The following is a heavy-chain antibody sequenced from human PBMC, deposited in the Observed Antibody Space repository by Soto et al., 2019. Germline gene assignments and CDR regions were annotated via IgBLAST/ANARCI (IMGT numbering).Heavy chain of an antibody. J-gene: IGHJ4*02. V-gene: IGHV1-69*13. D-gene: IGHD3-22*01. Sequence: GASVKVPCKASVGTFSSYAISCVRPAPGQGLEWMGGIIPIFGTANYAQKFQGRVTITADESTSTAYMELSSLRSEDTAVYYCARLFSDSSGYYLDYWGQGTLVTVSS. CDR2: IIPIFGTA. CDR1: VGTFSSYA. CDR3: ARLFSDSSGYYLDY.